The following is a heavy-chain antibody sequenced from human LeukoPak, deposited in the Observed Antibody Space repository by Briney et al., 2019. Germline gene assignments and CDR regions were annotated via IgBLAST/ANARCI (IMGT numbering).Heavy chain of an antibody. D-gene: IGHD3-22*01. J-gene: IGHJ4*02. V-gene: IGHV3-30*07. Sequence: DSVTARFTISTDNSKNPLYLQMNSLRPDDTAVYYCARGLFNYHSSGLNYWGQGTLVTVSS. CDR3: ARGLFNYHSSGLNY.